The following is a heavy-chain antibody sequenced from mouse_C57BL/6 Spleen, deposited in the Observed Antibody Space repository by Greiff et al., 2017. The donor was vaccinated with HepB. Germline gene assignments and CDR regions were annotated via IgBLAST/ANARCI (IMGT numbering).Heavy chain of an antibody. J-gene: IGHJ3*01. CDR3: ARSSSGYKAY. Sequence: VQLQQSGPELVKPGASVKISCKASGYTFTDYYMNWVKQSHGKSLEWIGDINPNNGGTSYNQKFKGKATLTVDKSSSTAYMELRSLTSADSAVYYCARSSSGYKAYWGQGTLVTVSA. CDR1: GYTFTDYY. V-gene: IGHV1-26*01. CDR2: INPNNGGT. D-gene: IGHD3-2*02.